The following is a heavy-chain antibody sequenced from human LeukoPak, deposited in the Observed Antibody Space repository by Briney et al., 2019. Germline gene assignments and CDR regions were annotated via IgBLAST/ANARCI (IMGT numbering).Heavy chain of an antibody. CDR2: IYHSGST. D-gene: IGHD6-19*01. CDR3: ARVYSSGWANDY. CDR1: GYSISSGYY. J-gene: IGHJ4*02. Sequence: SETLSLTCTVSGYSISSGYYWGWIRQPPGKGLEWIGSIYHSGSTYYNPSLKSRVTISVDTSKNQFSLKLNSVTAADMAIYYCARVYSSGWANDYWGQGTLVTVSS. V-gene: IGHV4-38-2*02.